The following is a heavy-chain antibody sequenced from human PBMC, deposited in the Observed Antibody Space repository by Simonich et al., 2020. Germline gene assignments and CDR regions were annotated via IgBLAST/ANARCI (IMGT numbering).Heavy chain of an antibody. CDR1: GGSFSGNY. CDR3: ARGKGWKNAFDI. D-gene: IGHD1-1*01. CDR2: INHSGTH. Sequence: QVQLQQWGAGLLKPSETLSLTCAVYGGSFSGNYWGWIRQPPGKGLERIGEINHSGTHKFNPSLKSPFTISVNTSKNQFSLMLSSVTAADKAVYYCARGKGWKNAFDIWGQGTMVTVSS. V-gene: IGHV4-34*01. J-gene: IGHJ3*02.